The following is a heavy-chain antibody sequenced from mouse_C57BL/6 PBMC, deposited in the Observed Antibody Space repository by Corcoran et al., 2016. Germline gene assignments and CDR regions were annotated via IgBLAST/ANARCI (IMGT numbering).Heavy chain of an antibody. CDR1: GYTFTDYY. J-gene: IGHJ3*01. V-gene: IGHV1-76*01. CDR3: AVDGYYGWFAY. Sequence: QVQLKQSGAELVRPGASVKLSCKASGYTFTDYYINWVKQRPGQGLEWIARIYPGSGNTYYNEKFKGKATLTAEKSSSTAYMQLSSLTSEDSAVYFCAVDGYYGWFAYWGQGTLVTVS. CDR2: IYPGSGNT. D-gene: IGHD2-3*01.